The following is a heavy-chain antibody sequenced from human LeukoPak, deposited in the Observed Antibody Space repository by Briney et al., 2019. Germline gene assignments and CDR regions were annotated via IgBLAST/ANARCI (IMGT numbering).Heavy chain of an antibody. CDR3: ARAQVPAARGYNWFDP. Sequence: SETLSLTCAGCGWCFNDYYWNWIRQPPGKGLEWMGEINARGDTNYNPCLESRVTMSVDTSKSQFSLRLTSIIAADTAFYYCARAQVPAARGYNWFDPWGQGTLVTVSS. J-gene: IGHJ5*02. V-gene: IGHV4-34*01. D-gene: IGHD2-2*01. CDR2: INARGDT. CDR1: GWCFNDYY.